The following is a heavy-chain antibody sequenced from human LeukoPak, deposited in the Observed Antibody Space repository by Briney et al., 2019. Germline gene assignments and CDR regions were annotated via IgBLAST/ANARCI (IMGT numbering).Heavy chain of an antibody. Sequence: ASVKVSCKASGYTFTGYYIHWVRQAPGQGLEWMGWINPNTGGTNYAQKFQGCVTMTRDTSINTAYMELSRLRSDDTAVDYCARVQQDCQTSLGVLRCAFDIWGQGTMVTVSS. V-gene: IGHV1-2*04. CDR3: ARVQQDCQTSLGVLRCAFDI. CDR1: GYTFTGYY. CDR2: INPNTGGT. J-gene: IGHJ3*02. D-gene: IGHD3-16*01.